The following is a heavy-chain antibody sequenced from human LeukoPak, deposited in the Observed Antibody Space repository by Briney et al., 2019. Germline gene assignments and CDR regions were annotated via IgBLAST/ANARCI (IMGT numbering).Heavy chain of an antibody. CDR1: GGSISSYY. CDR3: ARSFSSGWYGDYYMDV. D-gene: IGHD6-19*01. CDR2: IYYSGST. Sequence: SETLSLTCTVSGGSISSYYWSWLRQPPGKGLEWIGYIYYSGSTNYNPSLKSRVTISVDTSKNQFSLKLSSVTAADTAVYYCARSFSSGWYGDYYMDVWGKGTTVTVSS. J-gene: IGHJ6*03. V-gene: IGHV4-59*01.